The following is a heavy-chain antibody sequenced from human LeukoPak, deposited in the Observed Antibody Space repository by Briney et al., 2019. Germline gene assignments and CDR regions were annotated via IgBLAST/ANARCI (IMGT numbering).Heavy chain of an antibody. J-gene: IGHJ5*02. V-gene: IGHV4-34*01. Sequence: PSDTLSLTCTVNSGTLSGYYWTWIRQSSGKGLEYIGEINQSGDTNYNPSLKSRVTISVDTSKDQFSLKLSSVTAADTAVYYCASLLVPGRFDPWGQGTLVTVSS. D-gene: IGHD2-2*01. CDR1: SGTLSGYY. CDR2: INQSGDT. CDR3: ASLLVPGRFDP.